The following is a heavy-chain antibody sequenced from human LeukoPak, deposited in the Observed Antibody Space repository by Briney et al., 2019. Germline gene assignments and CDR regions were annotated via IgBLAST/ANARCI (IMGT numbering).Heavy chain of an antibody. V-gene: IGHV4-4*02. D-gene: IGHD3-22*01. Sequence: SGTLSLTCTVSGDSINSLDLWSWVRQPPGKGLEWTGEMYLSGTTHSNPSVKSRVTISIDKSKNQFFLNLSSVTAADTAVYYCAGLVGRYSSGLYYYYFDYWGQGTLVTVSS. CDR1: GDSINSLDL. CDR3: AGLVGRYSSGLYYYYFDY. J-gene: IGHJ4*02. CDR2: MYLSGTT.